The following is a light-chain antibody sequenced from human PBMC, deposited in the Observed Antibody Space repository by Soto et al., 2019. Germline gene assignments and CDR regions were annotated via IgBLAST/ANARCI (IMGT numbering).Light chain of an antibody. Sequence: QSVLTQPPSVSGALGQRVTISCTGSSSNIGAGYDVHWYQQLPGTAPKLLIYGNSNRPSGVPDRFSGSKSGTSASLAITGLQAEDEADYYCQSYDSSLSAYVVFGGGTKLTVL. CDR2: GNS. CDR3: QSYDSSLSAYVV. J-gene: IGLJ2*01. V-gene: IGLV1-40*01. CDR1: SSNIGAGYD.